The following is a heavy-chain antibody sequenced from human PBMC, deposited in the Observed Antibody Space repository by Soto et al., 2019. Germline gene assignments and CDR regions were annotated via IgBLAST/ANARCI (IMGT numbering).Heavy chain of an antibody. V-gene: IGHV4-34*01. CDR1: GGSFSCYY. CDR2: INHSGST. CDR3: ASGMYYDFWSGLAPYYGMDV. D-gene: IGHD3-3*01. Sequence: SETLSLTCAVYGGSFSCYYWSWIRQPPGKGLEWIGEINHSGSTNYNPSLKSRVTISVDTSKNQFSLKLSSVTAADTAVYYCASGMYYDFWSGLAPYYGMDVWGQGTTVTVSS. J-gene: IGHJ6*02.